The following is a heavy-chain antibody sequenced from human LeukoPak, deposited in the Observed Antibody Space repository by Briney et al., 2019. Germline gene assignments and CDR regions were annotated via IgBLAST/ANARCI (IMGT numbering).Heavy chain of an antibody. Sequence: ASVKVSCKASGYTFTIYAMHWVRQAPGQRLEWMGWINAGNGNTKYSQKFQGRVTITRDTSASTAYMELSSLRSEDTAVYYCARGRYDYVWGSPVGGPLYYFDYWGQGTLVTVSS. CDR3: ARGRYDYVWGSPVGGPLYYFDY. CDR2: INAGNGNT. D-gene: IGHD3-16*01. J-gene: IGHJ4*02. V-gene: IGHV1-3*01. CDR1: GYTFTIYA.